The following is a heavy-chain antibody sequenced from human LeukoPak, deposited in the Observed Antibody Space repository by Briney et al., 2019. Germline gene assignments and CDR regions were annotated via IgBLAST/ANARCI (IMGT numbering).Heavy chain of an antibody. V-gene: IGHV3-30-3*01. CDR3: ARGGRGIAAAGRPFDY. Sequence: EGSLRLSCAASGFTFSSYAMHWVRQAPGKGLEWVAVISYDGSNKYYADSVKGRFTISRDNSKSTLYLQMNSLRAEDTAVYYCARGGRGIAAAGRPFDYWGQGTLVTVSS. CDR1: GFTFSSYA. CDR2: ISYDGSNK. D-gene: IGHD6-13*01. J-gene: IGHJ4*02.